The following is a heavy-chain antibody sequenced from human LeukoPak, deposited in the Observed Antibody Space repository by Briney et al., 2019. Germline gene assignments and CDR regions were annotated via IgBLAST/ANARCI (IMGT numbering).Heavy chain of an antibody. V-gene: IGHV4-38-2*01. D-gene: IGHD3-22*01. Sequence: SETLSLTCAVSGYSFSSGYYWGGRRQPGGKGEERRGSSYQSGSTNYKPSLKRRVTITADTSKNTVSMELSSVTAADTAVYYCARTADYYDSSGYNRLLFQHWGQGTLVTVSS. CDR3: ARTADYYDSSGYNRLLFQH. CDR1: GYSFSSGYY. J-gene: IGHJ1*01. CDR2: SYQSGST.